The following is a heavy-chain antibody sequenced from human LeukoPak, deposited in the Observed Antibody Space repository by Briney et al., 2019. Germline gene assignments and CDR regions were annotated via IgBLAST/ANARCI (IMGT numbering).Heavy chain of an antibody. V-gene: IGHV3-11*04. Sequence: PGGSLRLSCAASGFTFSDYYMTWIRQAPGKGLEWVSYISSSGSIIYYADSVKGRFIISRDNAKNSLYLQMNSLRAEDTAVYFCTRVGYDSSGRFDYWGQGTLVPVSS. D-gene: IGHD3-22*01. CDR3: TRVGYDSSGRFDY. CDR2: ISSSGSII. J-gene: IGHJ4*02. CDR1: GFTFSDYY.